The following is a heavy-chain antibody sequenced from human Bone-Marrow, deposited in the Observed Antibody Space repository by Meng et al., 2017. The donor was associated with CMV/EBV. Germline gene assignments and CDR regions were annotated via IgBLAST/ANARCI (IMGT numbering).Heavy chain of an antibody. Sequence: GGSLRLSCAASGFTFSSYAMSWVRQAPGRGLEWVSAISGRGGSTYYADSVKGRFTLSRDNSKNTLYLQMNSLRAEDTAVYYCAKRRSGWDQYFDYWGQGTLVTLL. CDR1: GFTFSSYA. CDR2: ISGRGGST. J-gene: IGHJ4*02. CDR3: AKRRSGWDQYFDY. V-gene: IGHV3-23*01. D-gene: IGHD6-19*01.